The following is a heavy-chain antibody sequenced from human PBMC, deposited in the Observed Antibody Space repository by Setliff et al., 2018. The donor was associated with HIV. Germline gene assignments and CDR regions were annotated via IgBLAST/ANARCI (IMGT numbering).Heavy chain of an antibody. V-gene: IGHV2-5*08. Sequence: TLSLTCTVSGGSISSGGYCWSWNRQPQGKALEWLALIYWDDDKRYNPSLESRLTITKATTKNHVVLTMTNVDPDDTGTYYCAHRPYNSPHGFDPWGQGTLVTVSS. CDR3: AHRPYNSPHGFDP. J-gene: IGHJ5*02. D-gene: IGHD1-20*01. CDR2: IYWDDDK. CDR1: GGSISSGGYC.